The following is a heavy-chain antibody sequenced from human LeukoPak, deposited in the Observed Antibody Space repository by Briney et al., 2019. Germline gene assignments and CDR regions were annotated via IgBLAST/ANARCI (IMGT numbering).Heavy chain of an antibody. CDR3: AKKPYYYGSGRLYYFDY. Sequence: GGSLRLSCAASGFTFSSYAMSWVRQAPGKGLEWVSAISGSGGSTYYADSVKGRFTISRDNSKNTLYLRMNSLRAEDTAVYYCAKKPYYYGSGRLYYFDYWGQGTLVTVSS. CDR1: GFTFSSYA. J-gene: IGHJ4*02. CDR2: ISGSGGST. V-gene: IGHV3-23*01. D-gene: IGHD3-10*01.